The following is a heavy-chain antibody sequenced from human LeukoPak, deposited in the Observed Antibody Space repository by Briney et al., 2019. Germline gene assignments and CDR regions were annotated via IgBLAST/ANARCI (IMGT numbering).Heavy chain of an antibody. D-gene: IGHD1-1*01. Sequence: SETLSLTCAVYGGSFSGYYWSWIRQPPGKGLEWIGEINHSGSTNYNPSLKSRVTISVDTSKNRFSLKLSSVTAADTAVYYCARGRRSSTGTLNWFDPWGQGTLVTVSS. V-gene: IGHV4-34*01. CDR2: INHSGST. CDR1: GGSFSGYY. CDR3: ARGRRSSTGTLNWFDP. J-gene: IGHJ5*02.